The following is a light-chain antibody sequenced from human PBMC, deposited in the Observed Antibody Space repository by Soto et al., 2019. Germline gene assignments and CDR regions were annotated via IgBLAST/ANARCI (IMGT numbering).Light chain of an antibody. Sequence: QSALTQPASVSGSPGQSITVSCIGTSSDVGGYNYVSWYQQHPGKAPKLMIHDVSDRPSGVSNRFSGSKSGNTASLTISGLQAEDEAYYYCSSYASRNTQVFGGGTQLTVL. CDR1: SSDVGGYNY. J-gene: IGLJ2*01. V-gene: IGLV2-14*01. CDR3: SSYASRNTQV. CDR2: DVS.